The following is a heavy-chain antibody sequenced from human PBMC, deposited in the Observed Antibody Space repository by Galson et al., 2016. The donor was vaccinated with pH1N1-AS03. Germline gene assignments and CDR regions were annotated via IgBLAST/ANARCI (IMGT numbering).Heavy chain of an antibody. CDR3: VRDGGYCIGHTCCYYAMDV. CDR1: GFRISDHY. Sequence: SLRLSCAASGFRISDHYMDWVRQAPGKGLEWVGRSRHEANSYTSEDAASVKGRFTISRDDSKNSFYLQMNSLETEDTAVYYCVRDGGYCIGHTCCYYAMDVWGQGTTVTVSS. J-gene: IGHJ6*02. V-gene: IGHV3-72*01. D-gene: IGHD2-15*01. CDR2: SRHEANSYTS.